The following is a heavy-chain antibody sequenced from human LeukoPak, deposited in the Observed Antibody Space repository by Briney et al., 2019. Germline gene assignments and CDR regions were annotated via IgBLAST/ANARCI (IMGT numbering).Heavy chain of an antibody. CDR3: AKGHSYGDNHFDY. J-gene: IGHJ4*02. Sequence: QPGXXXXLSCAASGFTFDDYAMHWVGQAPGKGLEGVSGISWNSGSIVYADSVKGRFTISRDNAKNSLYLQMHTLRAEHMALYYCAKGHSYGDNHFDYWGQATLVTVSS. V-gene: IGHV3-9*03. D-gene: IGHD5-18*01. CDR1: GFTFDDYA. CDR2: ISWNSGSI.